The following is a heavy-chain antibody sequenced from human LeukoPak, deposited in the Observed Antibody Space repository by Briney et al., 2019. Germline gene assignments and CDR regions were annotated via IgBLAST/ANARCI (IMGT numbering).Heavy chain of an antibody. V-gene: IGHV4-34*01. D-gene: IGHD3-16*02. CDR1: GGSFSGYY. CDR3: ARDYVWGSYLGRPNWFDP. J-gene: IGHJ5*02. CDR2: INHSGST. Sequence: PSETLSLTCAVYGGSFSGYYWSWIRQPPGKGLEWIGEINHSGSTNYNPSLKSRVTISVDTSKNQFSLKLSSVTAADTAVYYCARDYVWGSYLGRPNWFDPWGQGTLATVSS.